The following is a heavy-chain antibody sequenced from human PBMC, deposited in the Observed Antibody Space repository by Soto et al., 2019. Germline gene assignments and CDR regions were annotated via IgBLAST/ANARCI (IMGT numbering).Heavy chain of an antibody. Sequence: ASVKVSCKAPGYTFSSYAMHWVRQAPGQRLEWMGGIIPIFGTANYAQKFQGRVTITADESTSTAYMELSSLRSEDTAVYYCARSNSITGTISWFDPWGQGTLVTVSS. D-gene: IGHD1-7*01. J-gene: IGHJ5*02. CDR1: GYTFSSYA. CDR3: ARSNSITGTISWFDP. CDR2: IIPIFGTA. V-gene: IGHV1-69*13.